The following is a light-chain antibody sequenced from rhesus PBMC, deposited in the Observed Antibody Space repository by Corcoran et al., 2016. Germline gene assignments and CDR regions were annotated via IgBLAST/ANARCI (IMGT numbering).Light chain of an antibody. CDR3: QQYYSYPYS. Sequence: DIQMTQSPSSLSASVGDTVTITCRASQSFSSSLAWYQQKPGKAPKLLIYSASSLQSGVPSRFSGSKSGTDFNLTISSLQPEDIASYYCQQYYSYPYSFGQGTKVEIK. CDR1: QSFSSS. J-gene: IGKJ2*01. CDR2: SAS. V-gene: IGKV1-46*01.